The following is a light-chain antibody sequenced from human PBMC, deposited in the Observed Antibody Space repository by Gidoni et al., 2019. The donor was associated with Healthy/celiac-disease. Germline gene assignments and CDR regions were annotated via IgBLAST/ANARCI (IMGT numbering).Light chain of an antibody. J-gene: IGKJ5*01. Sequence: DIQMTQSPSTLSASVGDRVTITCRASQSISSWLAWYQQKPGKAPKLLIYKASSLESGVPSRFRGSGSGTEFTLTISSLQPDDFATYYCQKYNSYSITFGQGTRLEIK. CDR1: QSISSW. CDR2: KAS. V-gene: IGKV1-5*03. CDR3: QKYNSYSIT.